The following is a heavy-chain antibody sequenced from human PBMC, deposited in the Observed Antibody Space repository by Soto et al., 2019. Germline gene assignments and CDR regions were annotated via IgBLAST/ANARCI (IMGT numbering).Heavy chain of an antibody. Sequence: QVQLVQSGAEVKKPGSSVKVSCKASGGTFSSYAISWVRQAPGQGLEWMGGIIPIFGTANYAQKFQGRLTLSADESTSTAYVELSSLRSEDTALFYCARAISYYYGSGSPVVWGQGTLVTVSS. D-gene: IGHD3-10*01. CDR1: GGTFSSYA. J-gene: IGHJ4*02. V-gene: IGHV1-69*01. CDR3: ARAISYYYGSGSPVV. CDR2: IIPIFGTA.